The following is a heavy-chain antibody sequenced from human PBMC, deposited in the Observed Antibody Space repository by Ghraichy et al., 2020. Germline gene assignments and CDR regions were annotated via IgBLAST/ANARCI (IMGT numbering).Heavy chain of an antibody. J-gene: IGHJ6*02. D-gene: IGHD3-3*01. CDR3: ARDGYYDFWSGPRYYYGMDV. V-gene: IGHV4-59*01. Sequence: SQTLSLTCTVSGGSISSYYWSWIRQPPGKGLEWIGYIYYSGSTNYNPSLKSRVTISVDTSKNQFSLKLSSVTAADTAVYYCARDGYYDFWSGPRYYYGMDVWGQGTTVTVSS. CDR2: IYYSGST. CDR1: GGSISSYY.